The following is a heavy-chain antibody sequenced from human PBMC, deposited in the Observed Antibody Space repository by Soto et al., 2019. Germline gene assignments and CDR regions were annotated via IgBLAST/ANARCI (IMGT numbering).Heavy chain of an antibody. CDR1: GFTFSSYA. J-gene: IGHJ6*02. CDR3: AKDSTIFGVVIIAGMDV. D-gene: IGHD3-3*01. V-gene: IGHV3-23*01. Sequence: SGGSLRLSCAASGFTFSSYAMSWVRQAPGKGLEWVSAISGSGGSTYYADSVKGRFTISRDNSKNTLYLQMNSLRAEDTAVYYCAKDSTIFGVVIIAGMDVWGQGTTVTVSS. CDR2: ISGSGGST.